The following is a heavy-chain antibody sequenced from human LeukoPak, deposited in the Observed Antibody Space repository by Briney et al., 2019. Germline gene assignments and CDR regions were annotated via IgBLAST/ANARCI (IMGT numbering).Heavy chain of an antibody. Sequence: PGGSLRLSCATSGFTFSNYGMHWVRQAPGKGLEWVAFMRYDGSNKYYADSVKGRFTISRDNVKNTLYLQMNNLRVEDTAVYYCAKDRGINGRYPNWLDPWGQGTLVTVSS. CDR2: MRYDGSNK. J-gene: IGHJ5*02. V-gene: IGHV3-30*02. CDR3: AKDRGINGRYPNWLDP. CDR1: GFTFSNYG. D-gene: IGHD1-20*01.